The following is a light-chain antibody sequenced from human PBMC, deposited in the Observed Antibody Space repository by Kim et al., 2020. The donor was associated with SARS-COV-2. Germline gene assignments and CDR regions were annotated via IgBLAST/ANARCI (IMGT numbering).Light chain of an antibody. V-gene: IGKV1-5*03. CDR2: TTS. Sequence: SASVGDNVTITCRASHNVYTWVAWYQQKPGKAPRVVIYTTSILESGVPSTFSGSGSGTEFNFTISGLQPDDFATYYCQQYSNYPYTFGQGTKVEIK. J-gene: IGKJ2*01. CDR3: QQYSNYPYT. CDR1: HNVYTW.